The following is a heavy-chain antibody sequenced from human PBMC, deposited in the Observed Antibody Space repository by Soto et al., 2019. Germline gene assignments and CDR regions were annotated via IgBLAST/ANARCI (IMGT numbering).Heavy chain of an antibody. CDR1: GFTFSSYA. CDR3: ARDNPCTNGVCRKQATGMDV. V-gene: IGHV3-30-3*01. D-gene: IGHD2-8*01. CDR2: ISYDGSNK. Sequence: QVQLVESGGGVVQPGRSMRLSCAASGFTFSSYAMHWVRQAPGKGLEWVAVISYDGSNKYYADSVKGRFTISRDNSKNTXYXRMNSLRAEDTAVYYCARDNPCTNGVCRKQATGMDVWGQGTTVTVSS. J-gene: IGHJ6*02.